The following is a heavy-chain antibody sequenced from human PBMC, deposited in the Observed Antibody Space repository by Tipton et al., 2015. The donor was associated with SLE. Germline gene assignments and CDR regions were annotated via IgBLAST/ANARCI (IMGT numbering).Heavy chain of an antibody. CDR2: INHSGST. V-gene: IGHV4-34*01. CDR1: GGSFSGYY. CDR3: ARVYDFWSGPPLGY. Sequence: TLSLTCAVYGGSFSGYYWSWIRQPPGKGLEWIGEINHSGSTNYNPSLKSRVTISVDTSKNQFSLKLSSVTAADTAVYYCARVYDFWSGPPLGYWGQGTLVTVSS. J-gene: IGHJ4*02. D-gene: IGHD3-3*01.